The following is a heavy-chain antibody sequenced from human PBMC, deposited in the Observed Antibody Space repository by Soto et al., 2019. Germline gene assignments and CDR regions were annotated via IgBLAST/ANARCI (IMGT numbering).Heavy chain of an antibody. CDR3: ARVNPGIAAAPFQH. CDR1: GFTFSSYW. Sequence: GGSLRLSCAASGFTFSSYWMHWVRQAPGKGLVWVSRINSDGSSTSYADSVKGRFTISRDNAKNTLYLQMNSLRAEDTAVYYCARVNPGIAAAPFQHWGQGTLVTVSS. CDR2: INSDGSST. V-gene: IGHV3-74*01. J-gene: IGHJ1*01. D-gene: IGHD6-13*01.